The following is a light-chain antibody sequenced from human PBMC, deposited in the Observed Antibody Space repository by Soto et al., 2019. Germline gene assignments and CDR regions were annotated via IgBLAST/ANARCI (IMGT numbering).Light chain of an antibody. CDR3: QAWDSRTVV. CDR1: KLGDKY. CDR2: QDS. V-gene: IGLV3-1*01. Sequence: SYELTQPHSVSVSPGQTASITCSGDKLGDKYACWYQQKPGQSPVLVIYQDSKRPSGIPERFYGSNAGNTATLTISGTQAMDEADYYCQAWDSRTVVFGGGTKVTLL. J-gene: IGLJ2*01.